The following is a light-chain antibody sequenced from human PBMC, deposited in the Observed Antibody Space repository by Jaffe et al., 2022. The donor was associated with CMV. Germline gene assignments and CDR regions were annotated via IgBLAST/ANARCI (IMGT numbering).Light chain of an antibody. CDR1: SLRTYY. CDR2: GEN. V-gene: IGLV3-19*01. Sequence: SSGLTQDPIVSVALGQRVKITCQGDSLRTYYASWYRQKPGQAPELLIFGENNRPSGIPDRFSASSSGNTASLTITGVQAEDEADYYCNSRDSTGDHLLFGGGTTLTVL. J-gene: IGLJ2*01. CDR3: NSRDSTGDHLL.